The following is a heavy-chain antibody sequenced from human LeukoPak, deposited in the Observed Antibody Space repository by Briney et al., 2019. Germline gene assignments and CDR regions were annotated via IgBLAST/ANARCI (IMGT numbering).Heavy chain of an antibody. Sequence: ASVKVSCKASGYTFTSYGISWVRQAPGQGLEWMGWIKGYNGDTNYAQKFQGRVTITADESTSTAYMELSSLRSEDTAVYYCARVNSSGWSNDYWGQGTLVTVSS. CDR1: GYTFTSYG. CDR3: ARVNSSGWSNDY. CDR2: IKGYNGDT. J-gene: IGHJ4*02. V-gene: IGHV1-18*01. D-gene: IGHD6-19*01.